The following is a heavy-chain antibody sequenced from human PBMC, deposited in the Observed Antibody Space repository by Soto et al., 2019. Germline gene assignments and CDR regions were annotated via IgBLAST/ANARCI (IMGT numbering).Heavy chain of an antibody. J-gene: IGHJ4*02. CDR3: ARGKLSDYVWGSYRYHFDY. D-gene: IGHD3-16*02. V-gene: IGHV4-34*01. Sequence: SETLSLTCAVYGGSFSGYYWSWIRQPPGKGLEWIGEINHSGSTNYNPSLKSRVTISVDTSKNQFSLKLSSVTAADTAVYYCARGKLSDYVWGSYRYHFDYWGQGTLFTVSS. CDR2: INHSGST. CDR1: GGSFSGYY.